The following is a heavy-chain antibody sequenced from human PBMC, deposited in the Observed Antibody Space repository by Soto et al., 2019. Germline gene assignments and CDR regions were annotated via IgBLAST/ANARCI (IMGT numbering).Heavy chain of an antibody. V-gene: IGHV4-30-2*01. Sequence: QLQLQESGSGLVKPSQTLSLTCAVSGGSISSGGYSWSWIRQPPGKGLEWIGYIYHSGSTYYNPSLKRRVTRPVDRAKNQFSLKLSSVPAADTAVDYCAREFVGDVGELFGWFDPWGQGTLVTVSS. J-gene: IGHJ5*02. CDR1: GGSISSGGYS. CDR2: IYHSGST. D-gene: IGHD3-10*01. CDR3: AREFVGDVGELFGWFDP.